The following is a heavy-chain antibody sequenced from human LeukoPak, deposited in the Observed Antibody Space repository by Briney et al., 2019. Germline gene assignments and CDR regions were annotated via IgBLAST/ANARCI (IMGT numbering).Heavy chain of an antibody. CDR2: IYYSGST. CDR1: GGSISSSSYY. CDR3: ARNQGITDY. D-gene: IGHD5-24*01. J-gene: IGHJ4*02. V-gene: IGHV4-39*07. Sequence: PSETLSLTCTVSGGSISSSSYYWGWIRQPPGKGLEWNGSIYYSGSTYYNPSLKSRVTISVDTSKNQFSLKLSSVTAADTAVYYCARNQGITDYWGQGTLVTVSS.